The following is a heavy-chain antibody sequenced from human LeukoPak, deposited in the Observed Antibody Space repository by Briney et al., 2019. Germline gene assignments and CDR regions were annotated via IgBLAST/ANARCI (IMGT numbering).Heavy chain of an antibody. Sequence: GGSLRLSCAASGFTFSSYGMHWVRQAPGKGLEWVAFIRYDGSNKYYADSVKGRFAISRDNSKNTPYLQMNSLRAEDTAVYYCAKGSKEVLFTRDHYMHVWGKGTTVTMSS. J-gene: IGHJ6*03. CDR2: IRYDGSNK. D-gene: IGHD3-3*01. CDR3: AKGSKEVLFTRDHYMHV. V-gene: IGHV3-30*02. CDR1: GFTFSSYG.